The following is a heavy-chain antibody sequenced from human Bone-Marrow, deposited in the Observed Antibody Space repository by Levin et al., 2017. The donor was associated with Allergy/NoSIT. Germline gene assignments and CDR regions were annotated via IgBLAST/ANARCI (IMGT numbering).Heavy chain of an antibody. V-gene: IGHV3-7*01. J-gene: IGHJ6*02. CDR3: ARDRRLDVHYYYGMDV. CDR2: IKQDGSEK. Sequence: GGSLRLSCAASGFTFTSYWMNWVRQAPGKGLEWVANIKQDGSEKHYVDSVKGRFTISRDNAKKSLYLQMNSLRAEDTAVYYCARDRRLDVHYYYGMDVWGQGTTVTVS. D-gene: IGHD4-17*01. CDR1: GFTFTSYW.